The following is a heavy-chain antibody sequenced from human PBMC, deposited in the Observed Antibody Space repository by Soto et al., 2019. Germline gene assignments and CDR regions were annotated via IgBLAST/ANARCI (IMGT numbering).Heavy chain of an antibody. CDR1: GYTFTGYY. CDR2: INPNSGGT. CDR3: ARVYSSSWYVPYYYGMDV. D-gene: IGHD6-13*01. Sequence: ASVKVSCKASGYTFTGYYMHWVRQAPGQGLEWMGWINPNSGGTNYAQKFQDRVTMTRDTSISTAYMELSSLRSEDTAVYYCARVYSSSWYVPYYYGMDVWGQGTTVTVSS. V-gene: IGHV1-2*02. J-gene: IGHJ6*02.